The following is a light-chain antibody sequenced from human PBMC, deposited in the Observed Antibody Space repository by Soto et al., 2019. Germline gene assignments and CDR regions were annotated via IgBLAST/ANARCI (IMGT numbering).Light chain of an antibody. J-gene: IGKJ1*01. CDR3: QRFGTSPPWT. V-gene: IGKV2-30*02. CDR1: QSLVLSDGSTQ. Sequence: VVMTQSPLSLPVTLGQPASISCKSSQSLVLSDGSTQLYWFQQRPGQSPRRLIYKVSNRDPGVPDRFSGSGSGTDFTLTITRLEPEDFAVYYCQRFGTSPPWTFGQGTKVDIK. CDR2: KVS.